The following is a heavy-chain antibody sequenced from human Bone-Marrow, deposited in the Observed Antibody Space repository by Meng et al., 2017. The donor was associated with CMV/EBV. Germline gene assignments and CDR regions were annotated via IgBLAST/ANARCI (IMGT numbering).Heavy chain of an antibody. Sequence: CATSGFTFTSYGMSWVRPAPGKGLEWVSAISGSGRSTYYADSVKGRFTISRDNSKNTLYLQLNSLRANDTAVYFCAKDAGYNYGYFDSWGQGTLVTVSS. D-gene: IGHD5-18*01. V-gene: IGHV3-23*01. J-gene: IGHJ4*02. CDR1: GFTFTSYG. CDR3: AKDAGYNYGYFDS. CDR2: ISGSGRST.